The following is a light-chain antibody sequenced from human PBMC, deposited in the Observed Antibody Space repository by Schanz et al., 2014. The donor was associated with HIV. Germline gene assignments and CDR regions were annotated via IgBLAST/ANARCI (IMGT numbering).Light chain of an antibody. Sequence: QSALTQPASVSGALGQSITISCTGTSGDPGRYHYVPSYQQHPGPAPKLLIYDVTYRPSGISNRFSGSKSGYTASLTISGLQADDEADYYCNSYTSKNTPIFGGGTKLTVL. V-gene: IGLV2-14*03. CDR1: SGDPGRYHY. J-gene: IGLJ2*01. CDR2: DVT. CDR3: NSYTSKNTPI.